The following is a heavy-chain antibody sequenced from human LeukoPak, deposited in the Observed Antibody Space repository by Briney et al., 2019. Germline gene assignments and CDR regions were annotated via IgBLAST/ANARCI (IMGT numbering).Heavy chain of an antibody. CDR3: ARDQRGGRISWYSHFDF. V-gene: IGHV1-46*01. CDR2: INPTSANT. CDR1: GYTFTPYY. D-gene: IGHD6-13*01. Sequence: ASVKVSCKAYGYTFTPYYMHWVRQAPGQGLEWMGIINPTSANTRYAQKFQGRVTMTRDTSTSTVYMELSSLTSEDTAVYYCARDQRGGRISWYSHFDFWAREPWSPSPQ. J-gene: IGHJ4*02.